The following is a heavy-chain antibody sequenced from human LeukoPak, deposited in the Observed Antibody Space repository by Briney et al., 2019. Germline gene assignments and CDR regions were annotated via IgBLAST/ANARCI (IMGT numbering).Heavy chain of an antibody. CDR1: GGSISSSTYN. Sequence: SETLSLTCTVSGGSISSSTYNWGWIRQPPGKGLEWIGSIYNSGSTFYNPSLKSRVTIPIDTSKNQFSLKLTSVTAADTAIYYCASQPYFESSGYYFYWGQGTLVTVSS. CDR3: ASQPYFESSGYYFY. V-gene: IGHV4-39*01. J-gene: IGHJ4*02. CDR2: IYNSGST. D-gene: IGHD3-22*01.